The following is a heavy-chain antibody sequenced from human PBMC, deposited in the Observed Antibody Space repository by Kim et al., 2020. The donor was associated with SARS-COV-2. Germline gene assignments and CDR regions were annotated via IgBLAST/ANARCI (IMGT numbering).Heavy chain of an antibody. D-gene: IGHD3-10*01. J-gene: IGHJ5*02. Sequence: SETLSLTCAVYGGSFSGYYWSWIRQPPGKGLEWIGEINHSGSTNYNPSLKSRVTISVDTSKNQFSLKLSSVTAADTAVYYCARGFGESWFDPWGQGTLVT. V-gene: IGHV4-34*01. CDR2: INHSGST. CDR1: GGSFSGYY. CDR3: ARGFGESWFDP.